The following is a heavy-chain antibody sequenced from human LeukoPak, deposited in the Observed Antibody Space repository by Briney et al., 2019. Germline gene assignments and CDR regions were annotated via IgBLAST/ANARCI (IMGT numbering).Heavy chain of an antibody. D-gene: IGHD2-15*01. CDR1: GYTFTSYY. CDR3: ARLGVAGNYYYYMDV. J-gene: IGHJ6*03. CDR2: INPSGGST. V-gene: IGHV1-46*01. Sequence: ASVKVSCKASGYTFTSYYMHWVRQAPGQGLEWMGIINPSGGSTSYAQNFQGRVTMTRDMSTSTVYMELSSLRSEDTAVYYCARLGVAGNYYYYMDVWGKGTTVTVSS.